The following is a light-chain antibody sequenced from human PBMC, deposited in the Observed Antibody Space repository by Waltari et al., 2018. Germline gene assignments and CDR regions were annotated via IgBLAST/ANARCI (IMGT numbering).Light chain of an antibody. Sequence: QSVLTQPPSVSGAPGQRVTISCTESSSNIGAHYDVHWYRQLPATAPKLLIYDHDTRSSGIPDRFSGSRAGTAASLAMTGLQAEDEADYYCQSYASCLCRWVVGGGTKLTVL. CDR3: QSYASCLCRWV. CDR1: SSNIGAHYD. CDR2: DHD. V-gene: IGLV1-40*01. J-gene: IGLJ3*02.